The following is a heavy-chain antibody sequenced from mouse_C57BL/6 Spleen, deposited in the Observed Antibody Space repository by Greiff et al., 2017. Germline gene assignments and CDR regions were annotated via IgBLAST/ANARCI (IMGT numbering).Heavy chain of an antibody. Sequence: VQLQQPGAELVKPGASVKLSCKASGYTFTSYWMHWVKQRPGQGLEWIGMIHPNSGSTNYNEKFQSKATLTVDKSSSTAYMQLSSLTSEDSAVYYGARDDYDLYWYFEVGGTGTTVTVSS. J-gene: IGHJ1*03. CDR3: ARDDYDLYWYFEV. D-gene: IGHD2-4*01. CDR1: GYTFTSYW. CDR2: IHPNSGST. V-gene: IGHV1-64*01.